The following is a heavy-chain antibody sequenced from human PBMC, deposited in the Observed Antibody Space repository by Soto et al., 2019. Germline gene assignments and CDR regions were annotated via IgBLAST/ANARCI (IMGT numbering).Heavy chain of an antibody. D-gene: IGHD4-17*01. V-gene: IGHV3-33*01. J-gene: IGHJ4*02. CDR3: ARDTVTTVADFDY. Sequence: ESGGGVVQPGRSLRLSCAASGFTFSSYGMHWVRQAPGKGLEWVAVIWYDGSNKYYADSVKGRFTISRDNSKNTLYLQMNSLRAEDTAVYYCARDTVTTVADFDYWGQGTLVTVSS. CDR2: IWYDGSNK. CDR1: GFTFSSYG.